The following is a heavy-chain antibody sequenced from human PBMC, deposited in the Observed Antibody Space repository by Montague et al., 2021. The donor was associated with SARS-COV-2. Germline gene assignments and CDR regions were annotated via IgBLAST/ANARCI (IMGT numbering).Heavy chain of an antibody. CDR1: GGSISGYY. CDR2: IYHSGNT. J-gene: IGHJ2*01. D-gene: IGHD5-18*01. CDR3: AREYRIELWQTNWYFGL. Sequence: SETRSLTCSVSGGSISGYYWSWIRQPPGKGLEWIGYIYHSGNTKYNPSLKSRVSISVDTSKNQFFLRLSSVTAADTAVYYCAREYRIELWQTNWYFGLWGRGTLVTVSS. V-gene: IGHV4-59*01.